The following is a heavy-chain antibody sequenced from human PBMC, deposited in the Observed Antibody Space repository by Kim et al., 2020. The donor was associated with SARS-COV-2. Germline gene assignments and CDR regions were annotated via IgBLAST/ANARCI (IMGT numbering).Heavy chain of an antibody. CDR3: ARDMGYYDILTGYYPLWYYYGMDV. CDR2: IYSGGST. J-gene: IGHJ6*02. Sequence: GGSLRLSCAASGFTVSSNYMSWVRQAPGKGLEWVSVIYSGGSTYYADSVKGRFTISRDNSKNTLYLQMNSLRAEDTAVYYCARDMGYYDILTGYYPLWYYYGMDVWGQGTTVTVSS. CDR1: GFTVSSNY. V-gene: IGHV3-66*02. D-gene: IGHD3-9*01.